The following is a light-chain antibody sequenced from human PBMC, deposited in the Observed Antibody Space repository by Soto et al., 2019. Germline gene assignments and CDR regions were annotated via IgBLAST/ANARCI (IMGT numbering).Light chain of an antibody. CDR3: QQYNDWPRT. CDR1: QSVGSD. J-gene: IGKJ1*01. V-gene: IGKV3-15*01. Sequence: EIVLTQSPDTLSVCPGERATISCRASQSVGSDLAWYQQKPGQAPRLLVSGASTRATGIAARFNGGGSGTEFTLTISSLQSEDFAVYYCQQYNDWPRTFGQGTKVDIK. CDR2: GAS.